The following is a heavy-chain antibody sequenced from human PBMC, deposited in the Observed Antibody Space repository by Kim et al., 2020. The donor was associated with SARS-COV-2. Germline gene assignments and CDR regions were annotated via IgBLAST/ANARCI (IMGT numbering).Heavy chain of an antibody. J-gene: IGHJ6*02. V-gene: IGHV4-59*01. CDR3: ARADGMDV. Sequence: SGSTNYNPSLKSRVTISVDTSKNQFSLKLSSVTAADTAVYYCARADGMDVWGQGTTVTVSS. CDR2: SGST.